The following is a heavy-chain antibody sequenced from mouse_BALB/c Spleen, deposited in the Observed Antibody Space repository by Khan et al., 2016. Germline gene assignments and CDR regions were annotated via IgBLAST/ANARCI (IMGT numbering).Heavy chain of an antibody. V-gene: IGHV14-3*02. D-gene: IGHD1-1*01. CDR3: ARRGPIYYYGSTYGY. CDR2: IDPGNGNT. Sequence: VQLEESGAELVKPGASVKLSCTASGFNIKDTFMHWVKQRPEQGLEWIGRIDPGNGNTRYDPKFQGEATITADTSSTTADLQLSSLTSEDHAVYYCARRGPIYYYGSTYGYWGQGTTLTGAS. CDR1: GFNIKDTF. J-gene: IGHJ2*01.